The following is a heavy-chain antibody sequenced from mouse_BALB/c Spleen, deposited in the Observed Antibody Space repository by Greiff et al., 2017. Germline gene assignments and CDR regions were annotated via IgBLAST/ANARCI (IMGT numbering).Heavy chain of an antibody. D-gene: IGHD1-1*01. Sequence: QVQLQQSGAELVRPGVSVKISCKGSGYTFTDYAMHWVKQSHAKSLEWIGVISTYYGDASYNQKFKGKATMTVDKSSSTAYMELARLTSEDSAIYYFARSLITTVPDLDVWGAGTTVTVSS. J-gene: IGHJ1*01. CDR2: ISTYYGDA. CDR1: GYTFTDYA. CDR3: ARSLITTVPDLDV. V-gene: IGHV1S137*01.